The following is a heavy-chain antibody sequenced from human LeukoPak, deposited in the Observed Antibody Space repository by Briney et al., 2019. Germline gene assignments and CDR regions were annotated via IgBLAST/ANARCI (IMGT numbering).Heavy chain of an antibody. CDR2: INPNSGGT. Sequence: GASVKVSCKASGYTFTGYYMHWVRQAPGQGLEWMGWINPNSGGTNYAQKFQGRVTMTRDTSISTAYMELSRLRSDDTAVYYCARVPYSSSWYWFDPWGQGTLVTVSS. CDR1: GYTFTGYY. D-gene: IGHD6-13*01. J-gene: IGHJ5*02. V-gene: IGHV1-2*02. CDR3: ARVPYSSSWYWFDP.